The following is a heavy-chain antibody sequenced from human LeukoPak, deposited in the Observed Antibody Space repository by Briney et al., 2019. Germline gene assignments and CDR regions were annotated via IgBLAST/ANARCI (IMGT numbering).Heavy chain of an antibody. CDR1: GGSISSSNW. D-gene: IGHD2-15*01. Sequence: SGTLSLTCAVSGGSISSSNWWSWVRQPPGKGLEWIGEIYHSGSTNYNPSLKSRVTISVDKSKNQFSLKLSSVTAADTAVYYCARNLGYCSGGSCYSVGWFDPWGQGTLVTVSS. V-gene: IGHV4-4*02. CDR3: ARNLGYCSGGSCYSVGWFDP. CDR2: IYHSGST. J-gene: IGHJ5*02.